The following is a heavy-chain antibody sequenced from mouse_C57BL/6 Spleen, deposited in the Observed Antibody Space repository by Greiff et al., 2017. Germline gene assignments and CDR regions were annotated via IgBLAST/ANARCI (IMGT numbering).Heavy chain of an antibody. CDR1: GYTFKSYD. V-gene: IGHV1-85*01. CDR2: IYPGDGST. J-gene: IGHJ4*01. CDR3: ARDEDCFYALDY. Sequence: VQLQQSGPELVKPGASVKLSCKASGYTFKSYDINWVKQRPGQGLEWIGWIYPGDGSTKYNEKFKGKATLTVYTSSSTAYMELRSLTSEDSAVYCCARDEDCFYALDYWGQGTSVTVSS.